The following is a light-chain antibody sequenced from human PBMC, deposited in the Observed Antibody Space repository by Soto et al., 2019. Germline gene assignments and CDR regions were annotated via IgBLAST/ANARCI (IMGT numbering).Light chain of an antibody. Sequence: DIQMTQSPSTLSAYVGDRVTITCRASQSISTWLAWYQQEPGKAPKLLIHKASSLQSGVPSRFSGSGSGTDFTLTISSLHPDDFATYYCQQYNSYSPTFCQGTKVDIK. CDR3: QQYNSYSPT. J-gene: IGKJ1*01. CDR1: QSISTW. V-gene: IGKV1-5*03. CDR2: KAS.